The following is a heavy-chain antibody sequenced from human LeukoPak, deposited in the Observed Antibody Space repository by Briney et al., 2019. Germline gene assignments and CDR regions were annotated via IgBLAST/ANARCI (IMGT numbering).Heavy chain of an antibody. D-gene: IGHD1-26*01. V-gene: IGHV3-23*01. CDR3: AKGGKWDVTPFDY. CDR1: GFTFSSYW. Sequence: GGSLRLSCAASGFTFSSYWMNWVRQAPGKGLEWVSTISGGGGSTYYADSVKGRFTISRDNSKNTLYLQVNSLRAEDTAVYYCAKGGKWDVTPFDYWGQGTLVTVSS. J-gene: IGHJ4*02. CDR2: ISGGGGST.